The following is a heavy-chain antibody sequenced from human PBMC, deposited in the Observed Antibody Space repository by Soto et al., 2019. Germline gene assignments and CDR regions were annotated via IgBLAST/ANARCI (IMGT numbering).Heavy chain of an antibody. V-gene: IGHV4-39*01. D-gene: IGHD2-21*02. Sequence: SETVSLTCTVSGGSINSRSYYWGWIRQSPGKGLEWIGSIYYSGSTYYNPSLKSRVAMSVDTSKNQFSLKLRSVRAADTAVYYCARQRTSVVTKAYFDDWGQGSLVTVSS. J-gene: IGHJ4*02. CDR3: ARQRTSVVTKAYFDD. CDR2: IYYSGST. CDR1: GGSINSRSYY.